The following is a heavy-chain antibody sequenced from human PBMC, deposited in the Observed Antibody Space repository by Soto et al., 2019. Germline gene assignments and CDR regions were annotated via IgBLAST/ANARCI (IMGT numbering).Heavy chain of an antibody. D-gene: IGHD2-15*01. CDR2: IDYRGNI. V-gene: IGHV4-39*01. Sequence: QLHLQASGPGLVEPSETLSLTCAVSGGSITSTSYYWGWIRQPPGEGLEWIGSIDYRGNIDYNSSLKSRVTISVDTSKNQFFLNLNSVTAADSAVYHCARVAALVGAARYWYFYLWGRGTRVSV. J-gene: IGHJ2*01. CDR3: ARVAALVGAARYWYFYL. CDR1: GGSITSTSYY.